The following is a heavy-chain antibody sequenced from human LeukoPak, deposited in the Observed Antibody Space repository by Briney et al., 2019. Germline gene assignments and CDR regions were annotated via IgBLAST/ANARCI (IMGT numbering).Heavy chain of an antibody. CDR1: GFTFNRYW. J-gene: IGHJ4*02. CDR3: ARDYGSGSYSGDIDY. D-gene: IGHD3-10*01. V-gene: IGHV3-7*01. Sequence: GGSLRLSCAASGFTFNRYWMSWVRQAPGKGLEWVANIKEDGSRKEYVNSVKGRFTISRDNAKNSLYLQMNSLRAEDTAVYYCARDYGSGSYSGDIDYWGQGTLVTVPS. CDR2: IKEDGSRK.